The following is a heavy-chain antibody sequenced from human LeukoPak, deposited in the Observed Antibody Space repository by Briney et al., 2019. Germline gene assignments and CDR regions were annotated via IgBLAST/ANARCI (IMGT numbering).Heavy chain of an antibody. Sequence: ASVKVSCKVSGYTLTELSMHWVRQAPGKGLEWMGGFDPEDGETIYAQKFQGRVTMTEGTSTDTAYMELSSLRSEDTAVYYCATQSVIAVAGTFDPWGQGTLVTVSS. D-gene: IGHD6-19*01. V-gene: IGHV1-24*01. CDR1: GYTLTELS. CDR3: ATQSVIAVAGTFDP. J-gene: IGHJ5*02. CDR2: FDPEDGET.